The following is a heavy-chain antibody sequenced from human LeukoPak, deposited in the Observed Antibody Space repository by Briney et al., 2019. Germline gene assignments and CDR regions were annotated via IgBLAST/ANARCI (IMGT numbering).Heavy chain of an antibody. CDR1: GGSISSGGYY. Sequence: PSQTLSLTCTVSGGSISSGGYYWSWIRQHPGKGLEWIGYIYYSGSTYYNPSLKSRVTISVDTSKNQFSLKLSSVTAADTAVYYCAREGRIPYGMDVWGQGTTVTVSS. D-gene: IGHD2-15*01. CDR3: AREGRIPYGMDV. CDR2: IYYSGST. V-gene: IGHV4-31*03. J-gene: IGHJ6*02.